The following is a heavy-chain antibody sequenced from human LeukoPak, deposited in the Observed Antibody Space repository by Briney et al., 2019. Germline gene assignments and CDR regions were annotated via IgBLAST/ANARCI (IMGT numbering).Heavy chain of an antibody. V-gene: IGHV4-59*01. CDR3: ARGRAVAGTSYYFDY. CDR2: IYYSGST. J-gene: IGHJ4*02. CDR1: GGSISNYY. Sequence: PSETLSLTCTVSGGSISNYYWSWIRQPPGKGLEWIGYIYYSGSTNYNPSLKSRVTISVDTSKNQFSLKLSSVTAADTAVYYYARGRAVAGTSYYFDYWGQGTLVTVSS. D-gene: IGHD6-19*01.